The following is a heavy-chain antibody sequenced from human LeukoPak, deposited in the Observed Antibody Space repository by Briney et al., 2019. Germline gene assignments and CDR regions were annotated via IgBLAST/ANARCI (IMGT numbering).Heavy chain of an antibody. CDR3: ARDRYYYDSSGYYLPSFDY. CDR2: ISSSSSYI. V-gene: IGHV3-21*01. D-gene: IGHD3-22*01. Sequence: KAGGSLRLSCAASGFTFSSYSMNWVRQAPGKGLEWVSSISSSSSYIYYADSVKGRFTISRDNAKNSLYLQMNSLRAEDTAVYYCARDRYYYDSSGYYLPSFDYWGQGTLVTVSS. CDR1: GFTFSSYS. J-gene: IGHJ4*02.